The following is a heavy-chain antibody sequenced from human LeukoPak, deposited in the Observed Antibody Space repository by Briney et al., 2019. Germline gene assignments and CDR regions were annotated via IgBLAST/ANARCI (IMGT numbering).Heavy chain of an antibody. V-gene: IGHV4-34*01. CDR3: ARVLDSSGYYYGFDP. CDR2: INHSGST. J-gene: IGHJ5*02. D-gene: IGHD3-22*01. CDR1: GGSFSGYY. Sequence: AETLSLTCAVYGGSFSGYYWSWIRQPPGKGLEWIGEINHSGSTNYNPSLKSRVTISVDTSKNQFSLKLSSVTAADTAVYHCARVLDSSGYYYGFDPWGQGTLVTVS.